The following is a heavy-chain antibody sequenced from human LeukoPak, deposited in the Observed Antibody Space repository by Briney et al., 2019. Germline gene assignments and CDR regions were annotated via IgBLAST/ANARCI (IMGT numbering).Heavy chain of an antibody. D-gene: IGHD6-6*01. CDR2: INPSGGST. V-gene: IGHV1-46*01. Sequence: ASVKVSCKASGYTFTSYYMHWVRQAPGQGLEWMGIINPSGGSTSYAQKFQGRVTMTRDMSTSTVYMELSSLRSEDTAVYYCARVSEGVQYEKDESSSSVQFYYYMDVWGKGTTVTVSS. J-gene: IGHJ6*03. CDR3: ARVSEGVQYEKDESSSSVQFYYYMDV. CDR1: GYTFTSYY.